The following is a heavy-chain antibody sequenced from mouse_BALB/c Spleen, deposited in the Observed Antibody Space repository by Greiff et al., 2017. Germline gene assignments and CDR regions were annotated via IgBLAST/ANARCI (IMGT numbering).Heavy chain of an antibody. CDR3: NAWGGNYSPFDY. V-gene: IGHV14-4*02. Sequence: EVQLQQSGAELVRSGASVKLSCTASGFNIKDYYMHWVKQRPEQGLEWIGWIDPENGDTEYAPKFQGKATMTADTSSNTAYLQLSSLTSEDTAVYYCNAWGGNYSPFDYWGQGTTLTVSS. J-gene: IGHJ2*01. D-gene: IGHD2-1*01. CDR1: GFNIKDYY. CDR2: IDPENGDT.